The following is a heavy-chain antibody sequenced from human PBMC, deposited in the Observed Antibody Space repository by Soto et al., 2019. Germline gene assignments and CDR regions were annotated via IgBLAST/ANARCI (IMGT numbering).Heavy chain of an antibody. CDR2: INHSGST. D-gene: IGHD6-19*01. V-gene: IGHV4-34*01. CDR3: ARIPVAGTANWFDA. CDR1: GGSFSGYY. Sequence: PSETLSLTCAVYGGSFSGYYWSWIRQPPGKGLEWVWEINHSGSTNYNPSLKSRVTTSVDTYKNQFSLKLSSVTAADTAVHYCARIPVAGTANWFDAWGQGTLVTASS. J-gene: IGHJ5*02.